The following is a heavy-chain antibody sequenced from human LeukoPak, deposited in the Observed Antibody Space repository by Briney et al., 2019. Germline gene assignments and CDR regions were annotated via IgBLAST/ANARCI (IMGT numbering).Heavy chain of an antibody. CDR2: ISGDGTIK. Sequence: SGGSLRLSCEPSGFPFSSYWMLWVRQAPGKGLVWVSRISGDGTIKTYADFVRGRFTISMDNTKNILYLQMNSLKVEDTATYFCSRSQFDYWGQGVLVTVSS. J-gene: IGHJ4*02. CDR3: SRSQFDY. V-gene: IGHV3-74*03. CDR1: GFPFSSYW.